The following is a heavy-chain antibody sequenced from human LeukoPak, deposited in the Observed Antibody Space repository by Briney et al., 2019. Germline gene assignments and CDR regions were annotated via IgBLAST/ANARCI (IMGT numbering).Heavy chain of an antibody. D-gene: IGHD2-2*02. Sequence: PSETLSLTCAVYGGSFSGYYWSWIRQPPGKGLEWIGEINHSGSTNYNPSLKSRVTISEDTSKNQFSLKLSSVTAADTAVYYCARRYCSSTSCYTRIYFDYWGQGTLVTVSS. CDR2: INHSGST. CDR1: GGSFSGYY. V-gene: IGHV4-34*01. J-gene: IGHJ4*02. CDR3: ARRYCSSTSCYTRIYFDY.